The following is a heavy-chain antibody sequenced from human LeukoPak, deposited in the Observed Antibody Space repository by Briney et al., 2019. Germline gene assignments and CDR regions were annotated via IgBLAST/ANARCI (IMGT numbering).Heavy chain of an antibody. D-gene: IGHD2-15*01. Sequence: SQTLSLTCAVSGGSISSGGYSWSWIRQPPGKGLEWIGYIYHSGSTYYNPSLKSRVTISVDGSKNQFSLKLSSVTAADTAVYYCARAPVVVAATAHFDYWGQGTLVTVSS. CDR2: IYHSGST. CDR3: ARAPVVVAATAHFDY. J-gene: IGHJ4*02. CDR1: GGSISSGGYS. V-gene: IGHV4-30-2*01.